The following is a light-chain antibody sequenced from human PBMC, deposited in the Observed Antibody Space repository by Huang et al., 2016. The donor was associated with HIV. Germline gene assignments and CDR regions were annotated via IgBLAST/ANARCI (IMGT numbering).Light chain of an antibody. CDR1: QSVSSSY. J-gene: IGKJ5*01. CDR2: GAS. Sequence: EIVLTQSPGTLSLSPGERATLSCRASQSVSSSYLAWYQQKPGQAPRLLISGASSRATGIPDRVSGSGAGTDFTLTISRLEPEDFAVYYCQQYGSSLITFGQGTRLEIK. V-gene: IGKV3-20*01. CDR3: QQYGSSLIT.